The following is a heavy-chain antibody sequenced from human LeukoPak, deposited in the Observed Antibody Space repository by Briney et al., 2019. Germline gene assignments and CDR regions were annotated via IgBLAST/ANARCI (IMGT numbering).Heavy chain of an antibody. Sequence: SETLSLTCAVYGGSFSGYYWSWIRQPPGKGLEWIGEINHSGSTNYNPSLKSRVTISVGTSKNQFSLKLSSVTAADTAVYYCARVVATIPRYYYYYMDVWGKGTTVTVSS. CDR3: ARVVATIPRYYYYYMDV. CDR2: INHSGST. D-gene: IGHD5-24*01. V-gene: IGHV4-34*01. CDR1: GGSFSGYY. J-gene: IGHJ6*03.